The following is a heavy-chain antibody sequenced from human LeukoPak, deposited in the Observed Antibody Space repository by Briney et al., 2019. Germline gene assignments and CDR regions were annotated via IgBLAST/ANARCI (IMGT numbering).Heavy chain of an antibody. J-gene: IGHJ4*02. CDR3: AKDNGDILTGYGEYYFDY. V-gene: IGHV3-30*18. D-gene: IGHD3-9*01. CDR2: ISYDGSNK. Sequence: PGRSLRLSCAASGFTFSSYGMHWVRQAPGKGLEWVAVISYDGSNKYYADSVKGRFTISRDNSKNTLYLRMNSLRAEDTAVYYCAKDNGDILTGYGEYYFDYWGQGTLVTVSS. CDR1: GFTFSSYG.